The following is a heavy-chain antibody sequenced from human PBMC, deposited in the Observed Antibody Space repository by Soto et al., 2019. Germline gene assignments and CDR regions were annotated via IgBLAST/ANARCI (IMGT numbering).Heavy chain of an antibody. CDR1: GDSFSSADYN. CDR2: IYYSGYT. CDR3: ASSSAYVAFDC. V-gene: IGHV4-30-4*01. J-gene: IGHJ4*02. Sequence: QVLLQESGPGLVKPSQTLSLTCTVSGDSFSSADYNWSWIRQPPGKGLEWIGYIYYSGYTYNNPSLKRRLTMSVDTSNTQFFLTLRSVTAADSAVYYCASSSAYVAFDCWAQGTLVTVSS. D-gene: IGHD5-12*01.